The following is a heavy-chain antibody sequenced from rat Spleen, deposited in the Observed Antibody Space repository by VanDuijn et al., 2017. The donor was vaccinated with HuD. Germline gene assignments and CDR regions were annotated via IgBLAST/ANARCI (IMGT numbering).Heavy chain of an antibody. V-gene: IGHV5S13*01. D-gene: IGHD1-9*01. Sequence: EVQLVESGGGLVQPGRSLKLSCAASGFTFSSFAMAWVRQAPKKGLEWIATITSGGSYTYYPDSVKGRFTISRDNAENTVYLQMNSLRSEDTATYYCAKDREYYGYNSFGYWGQGVMVTVSS. J-gene: IGHJ2*01. CDR2: ITSGGSYT. CDR3: AKDREYYGYNSFGY. CDR1: GFTFSSFA.